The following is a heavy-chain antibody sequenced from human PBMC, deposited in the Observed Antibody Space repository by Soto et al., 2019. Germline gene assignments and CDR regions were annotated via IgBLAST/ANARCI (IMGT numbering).Heavy chain of an antibody. D-gene: IGHD3-9*01. CDR3: ARDDTDDAFDL. J-gene: IGHJ3*01. CDR1: GVSISSGGYS. CDR2: IHHSGTT. Sequence: LSLTCGVSGVSISSGGYSWNWIRQPPGKGLQWIAYIHHSGTTYYNPSLKSRVTISLDRSKNQFSLNLSSVTAADTAVYYCARDDTDDAFDLWGQGTLVTVSS. V-gene: IGHV4-30-2*01.